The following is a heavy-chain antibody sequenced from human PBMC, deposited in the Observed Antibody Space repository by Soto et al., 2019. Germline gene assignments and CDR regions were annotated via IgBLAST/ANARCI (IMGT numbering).Heavy chain of an antibody. CDR3: ARYYSWYQLLDYYYYYMDV. V-gene: IGHV1-18*01. CDR1: GYTFTSYG. CDR2: ISAYNGNT. J-gene: IGHJ6*03. D-gene: IGHD2-2*01. Sequence: ASVKVSCKASGYTFTSYGISWVRQAPGQGLEWMGWISAYNGNTNYAQKLQGRVTMTTDTSTSTAYMELRSLRSDDTAVYYCARYYSWYQLLDYYYYYMDVWGKGTTVTVSS.